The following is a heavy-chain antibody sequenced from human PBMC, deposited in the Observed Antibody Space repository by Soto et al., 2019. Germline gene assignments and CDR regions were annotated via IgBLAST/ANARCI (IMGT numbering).Heavy chain of an antibody. Sequence: LSLTCTVSGASIISSSYYWGWIRQPPGKGLEWIGSINYSGSTYYNPSLKSRVTISADTSKNQFSLKLRSVTAADTAVYYCARERLAVAGKGGWFDPWGQETLVTVPQ. J-gene: IGHJ5*02. V-gene: IGHV4-39*02. CDR2: INYSGST. CDR3: ARERLAVAGKGGWFDP. CDR1: GASIISSSYY. D-gene: IGHD6-19*01.